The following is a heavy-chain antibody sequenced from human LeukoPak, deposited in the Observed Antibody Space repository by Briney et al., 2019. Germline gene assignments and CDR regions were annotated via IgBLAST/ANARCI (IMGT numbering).Heavy chain of an antibody. Sequence: PGGSLRLSCAASGFTFSDYYVSWIRQAPGKGLEWVSYISSSGSTIYYADSVKGRFTISRDNAKNSLYLQMNSLRAEDTAVYYCARGDSSGYSPFDYWGQGTLVTVSS. J-gene: IGHJ4*02. CDR3: ARGDSSGYSPFDY. V-gene: IGHV3-11*01. CDR1: GFTFSDYY. CDR2: ISSSGSTI. D-gene: IGHD3-22*01.